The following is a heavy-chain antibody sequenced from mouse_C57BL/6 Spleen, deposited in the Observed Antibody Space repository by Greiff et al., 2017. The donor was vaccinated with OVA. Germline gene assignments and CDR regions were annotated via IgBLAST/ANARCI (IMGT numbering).Heavy chain of an antibody. D-gene: IGHD1-1*01. Sequence: QVTLKVSGPGILQSSQTLSLTCSFSGFSLSTSGMGVSWIRQPSGKGLEWLAHIYWDDDKRYNPSLKSRLTISKDTSRNQVFLKITSVDTADTATYYCARLYYYGSSLSYWYFDVWGTGTTVTVSS. CDR1: GFSLSTSGMG. CDR3: ARLYYYGSSLSYWYFDV. V-gene: IGHV8-12*01. CDR2: IYWDDDK. J-gene: IGHJ1*03.